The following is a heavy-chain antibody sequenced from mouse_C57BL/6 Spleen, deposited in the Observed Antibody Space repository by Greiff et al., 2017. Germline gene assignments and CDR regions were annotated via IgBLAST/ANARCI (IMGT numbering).Heavy chain of an antibody. J-gene: IGHJ2*01. CDR1: GYTFTSYW. Sequence: QVQLQQSGAELVRPGTSVKLSCKASGYTFTSYWMHWVKQRPGQGLEWIGVIDPSDSYTNYNQKFKGKATLTVDTSSSTAYMQLSSLTSEDSAVYYCARTGTGGYWGQGTTLTVSS. CDR3: ARTGTGGY. V-gene: IGHV1-59*01. CDR2: IDPSDSYT. D-gene: IGHD4-1*01.